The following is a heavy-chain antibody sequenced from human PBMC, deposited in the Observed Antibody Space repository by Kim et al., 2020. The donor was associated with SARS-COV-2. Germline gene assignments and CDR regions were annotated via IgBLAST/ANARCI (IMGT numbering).Heavy chain of an antibody. D-gene: IGHD3-10*01. CDR3: ATGPLWFGESPNWFDR. Sequence: ASVKVSCKVSGYTLTELSMPWVRQAPGKGLEWMGGFDPEDGETIYAQKFQGRVTMTEATSTDTAYMGLSSLRSEDTAVYYCATGPLWFGESPNWFDRWGQGALVTV. CDR1: GYTLTELS. J-gene: IGHJ5*02. V-gene: IGHV1-24*01. CDR2: FDPEDGET.